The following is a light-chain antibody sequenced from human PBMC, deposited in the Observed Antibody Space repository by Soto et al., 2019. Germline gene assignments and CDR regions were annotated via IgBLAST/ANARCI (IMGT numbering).Light chain of an antibody. J-gene: IGKJ5*01. CDR3: QQTYITPIT. CDR2: SSS. CDR1: QTINNN. V-gene: IGKV1-39*01. Sequence: DIEMTQSPASLSASVGARVTISCRTSQTINNNLNWYQQRPGKAPKLLIYSSSSLMSGVPPRFSGSGSGTDFTLTISSLQPEDCATYFCQQTYITPITFGQGTRLDIK.